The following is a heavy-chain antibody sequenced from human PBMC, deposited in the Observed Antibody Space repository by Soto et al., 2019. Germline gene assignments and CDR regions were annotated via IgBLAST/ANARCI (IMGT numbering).Heavy chain of an antibody. Sequence: SETLSLTCAVSGGSISSGGYSWSWIRQPPGKGLEWIGYIYYSGSAYYNPSLKSRVTISVDTSKNQFSLKLSSVTAADTAVYYCARGFPLWFDPCGQGTLVTVSS. CDR3: ARGFPLWFDP. D-gene: IGHD3-3*01. CDR1: GGSISSGGYS. V-gene: IGHV4-30-2*03. J-gene: IGHJ5*02. CDR2: IYYSGSA.